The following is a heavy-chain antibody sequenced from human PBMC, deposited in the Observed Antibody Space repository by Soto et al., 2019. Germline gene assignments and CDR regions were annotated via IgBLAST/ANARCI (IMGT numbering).Heavy chain of an antibody. Sequence: QVQLVQSGAEVKKPGASVKVSCKASGYTFTSYGISWVRQAPGQGLDWMGWISAYNGNTNYAKKLQGTVTMTTATPSXAAYMELRSERSDNTAVYYCARDPPTIASAGREDYWGQGTLVTVSS. D-gene: IGHD6-13*01. CDR2: ISAYNGNT. CDR3: ARDPPTIASAGREDY. V-gene: IGHV1-18*01. CDR1: GYTFTSYG. J-gene: IGHJ4*02.